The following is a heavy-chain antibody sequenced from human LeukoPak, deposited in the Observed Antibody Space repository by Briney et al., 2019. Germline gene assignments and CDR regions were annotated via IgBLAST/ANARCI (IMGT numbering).Heavy chain of an antibody. J-gene: IGHJ4*02. CDR1: GFTFSTYA. D-gene: IGHD3-22*01. CDR2: ISHDGSNE. Sequence: GGSLRLSCAASGFTFSTYAMHWVRQPPGKGLEWVAVISHDGSNEYYADSVKGRFTISRDNSKNTLSLQMNSLRGDDTAVYYCARSYDSSGYYSFDCSGQGTLVTVSS. CDR3: ARSYDSSGYYSFDC. V-gene: IGHV3-30-3*01.